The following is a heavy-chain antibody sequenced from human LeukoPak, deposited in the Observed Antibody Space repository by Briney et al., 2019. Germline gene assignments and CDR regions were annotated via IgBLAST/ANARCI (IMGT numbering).Heavy chain of an antibody. CDR3: ARVGSYAFDI. J-gene: IGHJ3*02. V-gene: IGHV4-59*01. CDR2: SDYNGGT. CDR1: GGSISTYY. Sequence: PSETLSLTCTVSGGSISTYYWSWIRQPPGKGLEWIGYSDYNGGTHYNPSLKSRVTISVDTARNQFSLELRSVTAADTAVYYCARVGSYAFDIWGQGTMVTVSS.